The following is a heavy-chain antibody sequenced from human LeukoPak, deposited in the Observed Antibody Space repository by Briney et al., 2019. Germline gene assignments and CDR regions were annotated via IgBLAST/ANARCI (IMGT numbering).Heavy chain of an antibody. V-gene: IGHV4-59*08. CDR2: IYYSGST. CDR1: GGSISSYY. CDR3: ARGDGYNYDI. D-gene: IGHD5-24*01. Sequence: SETLSLTCTVSGGSISSYYWSWIRQPPGKGLEWIGYIYYSGSTNYNPSLKSRVTISVDTSKNQFSLKLSSVSAADTAVYYCARGDGYNYDIWGQGTMVTASS. J-gene: IGHJ3*02.